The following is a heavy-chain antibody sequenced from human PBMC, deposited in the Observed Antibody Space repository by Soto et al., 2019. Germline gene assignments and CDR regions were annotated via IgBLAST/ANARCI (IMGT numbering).Heavy chain of an antibody. J-gene: IGHJ5*02. CDR2: IYHSGST. V-gene: IGHV4-30-2*01. Sequence: TSETLSLTSAVSGVSLSGGCYSWSWIRQPPGKGLEWIGYIYHSGSTYYNPSLKSRVTISVDRSKNQFSLKLSSVTAADTAVYYCARVPDRWGQGTLVTVSS. D-gene: IGHD2-2*01. CDR1: GVSLSGGCYS. CDR3: ARVPDR.